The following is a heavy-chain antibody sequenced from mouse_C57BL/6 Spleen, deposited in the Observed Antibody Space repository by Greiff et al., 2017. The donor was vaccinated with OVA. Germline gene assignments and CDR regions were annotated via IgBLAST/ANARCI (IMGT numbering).Heavy chain of an antibody. Sequence: QVQLQQSGAELVKPGASVKLSCKASGYTFTSYWMHWVKQRPGQGLEWIGMIHPNSGSTNYNEKFRSKATLTVDKSSSTAYMQLSSLTSEDSAVYYCARIYGSSSCYWGQGTTRTVSS. CDR1: GYTFTSYW. V-gene: IGHV1-64*01. CDR3: ARIYGSSSCY. CDR2: IHPNSGST. D-gene: IGHD1-1*01. J-gene: IGHJ2*01.